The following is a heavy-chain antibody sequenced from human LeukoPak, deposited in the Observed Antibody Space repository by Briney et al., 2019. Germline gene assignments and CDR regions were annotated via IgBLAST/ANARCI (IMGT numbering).Heavy chain of an antibody. V-gene: IGHV3-9*01. CDR1: GFTFDDYA. J-gene: IGHJ4*02. CDR2: ISWNSGSI. D-gene: IGHD3-22*01. CDR3: AKDSRYDSSGYCDY. Sequence: PGRSLRLSCAASGFTFDDYAMHWVRQAPGKGLEWVSGISWNSGSIGYADSVKGRFTTSRDNAKNSLYLQMNSLRAEDTALYYCAKDSRYDSSGYCDYWGQGTLVTVSS.